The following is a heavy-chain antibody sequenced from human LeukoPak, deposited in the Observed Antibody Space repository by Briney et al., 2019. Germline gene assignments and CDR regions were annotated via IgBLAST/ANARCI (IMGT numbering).Heavy chain of an antibody. J-gene: IGHJ4*02. CDR3: ARASTVVTYFSY. D-gene: IGHD4-23*01. CDR2: VNPGGGST. Sequence: ASVKVSCQASGYTFTSYYLHWVRQAPGLGLEWMGIVNPGGGSTTYAQKFQGRVTMTRDTSTSTAYMELRSLRSDDTAVYYCARASTVVTYFSYWGQGTLVTVSS. V-gene: IGHV1-46*01. CDR1: GYTFTSYY.